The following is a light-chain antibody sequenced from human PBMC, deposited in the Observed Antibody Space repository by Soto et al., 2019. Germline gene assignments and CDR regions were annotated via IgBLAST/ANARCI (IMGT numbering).Light chain of an antibody. Sequence: QSALTQPASVSGSPGQSITISCTGTSADIGFYDYVSWYQQYPGKAPKLMIYHVTYRPSGVSNRYSGSKSGNSASLTISGLQADDEADYYCCSLTTSHTYVFGSGTKLTVL. CDR1: SADIGFYDY. CDR3: CSLTTSHTYV. V-gene: IGLV2-14*03. J-gene: IGLJ1*01. CDR2: HVT.